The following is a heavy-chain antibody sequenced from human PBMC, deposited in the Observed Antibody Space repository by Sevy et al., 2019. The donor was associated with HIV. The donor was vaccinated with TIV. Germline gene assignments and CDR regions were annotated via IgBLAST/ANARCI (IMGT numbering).Heavy chain of an antibody. CDR3: ARIPIYSSSSDGEYYFDY. V-gene: IGHV4-30-4*01. D-gene: IGHD6-6*01. J-gene: IGHJ4*02. CDR1: GGPISSGDYY. Sequence: SETLSLTCTVSGGPISSGDYYWSWIRQPPGKGLEWIGYIYYSGSTYYNPSLKSRVTISVDTSKNQFSLKLSSVTAADTAVYYCARIPIYSSSSDGEYYFDYWGQGTLVTVSS. CDR2: IYYSGST.